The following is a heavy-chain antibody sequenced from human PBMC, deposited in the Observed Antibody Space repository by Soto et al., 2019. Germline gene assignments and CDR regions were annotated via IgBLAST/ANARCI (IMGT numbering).Heavy chain of an antibody. Sequence: EVQLVQSGAEVKKPGESLKISCKGSGYSFTSYWIGWVRQMPGKGLEWMGIIYPGDSDTRYSPSFQGQVTISADKSISTACRQWSSLRASNTAIYYCARLATFAECDYWGQGPLVTVSS. CDR3: ARLATFAECDY. CDR1: GYSFTSYW. J-gene: IGHJ4*02. D-gene: IGHD3-16*01. CDR2: IYPGDSDT. V-gene: IGHV5-51*03.